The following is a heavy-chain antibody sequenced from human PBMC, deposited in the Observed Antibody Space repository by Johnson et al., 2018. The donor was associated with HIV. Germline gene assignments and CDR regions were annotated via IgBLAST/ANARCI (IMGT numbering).Heavy chain of an antibody. V-gene: IGHV3-66*01. D-gene: IGHD3-16*02. CDR2: IYSGGST. CDR1: GFTVSSNY. CDR3: ARDLVSLEDAFDI. Sequence: VQLVESGGGLVQPGGSLRLSCAASGFTVSSNYMSWVRQAPGKGLEWVSVIYSGGSTYYADSVKGTFTISRDNSKNTLYLQMNSLRAEDTAVYYCARDLVSLEDAFDIWGQGTMVTVSS. J-gene: IGHJ3*02.